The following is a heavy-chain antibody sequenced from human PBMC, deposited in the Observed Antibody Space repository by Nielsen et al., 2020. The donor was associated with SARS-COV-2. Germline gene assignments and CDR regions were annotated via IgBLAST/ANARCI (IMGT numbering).Heavy chain of an antibody. CDR3: ARGNDAFDI. D-gene: IGHD3-10*01. CDR2: IYYSGST. J-gene: IGHJ3*02. V-gene: IGHV4-59*01. Sequence: SEILSPTCTASGGSISSYYWSWIRQPPGKGLEWIGYIYYSGSTNYNPPLKSRVTISVDTSKNQFSLKLSSVTAADTAVYYCARGNDAFDIWGQGTMVTVSS. CDR1: GGSISSYY.